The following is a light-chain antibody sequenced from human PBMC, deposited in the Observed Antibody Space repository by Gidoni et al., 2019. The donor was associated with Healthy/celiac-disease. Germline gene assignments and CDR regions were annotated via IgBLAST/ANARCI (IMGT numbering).Light chain of an antibody. CDR3: QQYYRTPLYT. CDR1: QSVLYSSNNKNY. Sequence: IVMTPSPYSLAVSLGERATINCKSSQSVLYSSNNKNYLAWYQQKPGQPPKLLIYWASTRESGVPDRFSGSGSGTDFTLTISSLQAEDVAVYYCQQYYRTPLYTFXQXTKLEIK. J-gene: IGKJ2*01. CDR2: WAS. V-gene: IGKV4-1*01.